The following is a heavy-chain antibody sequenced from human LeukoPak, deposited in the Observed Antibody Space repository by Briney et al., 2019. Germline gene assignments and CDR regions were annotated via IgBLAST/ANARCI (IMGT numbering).Heavy chain of an antibody. J-gene: IGHJ4*02. D-gene: IGHD3-22*01. CDR1: GYTFTSYG. Sequence: ASVKVSCKASGYTFTSYGISWVRQAPGQGLEWMGWISAYNGNTNYAQKLQGRVTMTTDTSTSTAYMELRSLRSDDTAVYYCARVVVGYYDCSGYYFDYWGQGTLVTVSS. V-gene: IGHV1-18*01. CDR3: ARVVVGYYDCSGYYFDY. CDR2: ISAYNGNT.